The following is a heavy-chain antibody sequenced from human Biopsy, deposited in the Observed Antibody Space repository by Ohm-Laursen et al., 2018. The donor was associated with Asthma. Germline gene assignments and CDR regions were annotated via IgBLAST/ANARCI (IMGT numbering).Heavy chain of an antibody. J-gene: IGHJ4*02. V-gene: IGHV1-24*01. CDR3: ASDFPKDYVRYNFQF. D-gene: IGHD4-17*01. CDR2: HDHEEGGT. Sequence: ASVKVSCKISGYSLTDLSTHWVRQAPGQGLEWMGGHDHEEGGTVNARRFQGRVTMSEDTSTDTAYMELSSLSSDDTAVYYCASDFPKDYVRYNFQFWGQGTLVTVSS. CDR1: GYSLTDLS.